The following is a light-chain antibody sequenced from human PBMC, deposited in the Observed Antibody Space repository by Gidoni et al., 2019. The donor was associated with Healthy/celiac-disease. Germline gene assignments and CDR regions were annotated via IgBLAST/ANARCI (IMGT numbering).Light chain of an antibody. Sequence: DIVMTQSPDSLAVSLGERATINCKSSQSVLYSSNNKNYLAWYQQKPGQPPKLLIYWASTRESGVPDRFSGSGSGKDFTLTISSLKAEDVAVYYWQQYYSTLYTFGQGTKLESK. J-gene: IGKJ2*01. V-gene: IGKV4-1*01. CDR2: WAS. CDR3: QQYYSTLYT. CDR1: QSVLYSSNNKNY.